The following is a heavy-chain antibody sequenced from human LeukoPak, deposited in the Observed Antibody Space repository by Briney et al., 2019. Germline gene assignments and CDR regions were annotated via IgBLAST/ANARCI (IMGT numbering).Heavy chain of an antibody. CDR1: GFTFGDIW. CDR2: LNPDGSEK. V-gene: IGHV3-7*01. CDR3: VTDSGYSTFDI. D-gene: IGHD5-12*01. J-gene: IGHJ3*02. Sequence: PGGSLGLSCAASGFTFGDIWMTWVRQAPGKGLQWVASLNPDGSEKPCEGSVKGRFTISRDNAKRSMYLDMNSLRDEDTGVYYCVTDSGYSTFDIWGQGTMVTVSS.